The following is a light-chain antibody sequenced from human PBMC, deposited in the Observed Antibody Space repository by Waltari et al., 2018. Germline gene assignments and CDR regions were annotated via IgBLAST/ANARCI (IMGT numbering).Light chain of an antibody. Sequence: QSALTQPASVSGSPGQSITISCTGSTSDVGGYNLVSWYRQFPNQAPQLIIYEGTRRPSGVSGRFSASKSRNTASLTISGVQAEDEALYFCSSYARSDNSVLFGGGTQLSVL. J-gene: IGLJ2*01. CDR3: SSYARSDNSVL. CDR1: TSDVGGYNL. CDR2: EGT. V-gene: IGLV2-23*01.